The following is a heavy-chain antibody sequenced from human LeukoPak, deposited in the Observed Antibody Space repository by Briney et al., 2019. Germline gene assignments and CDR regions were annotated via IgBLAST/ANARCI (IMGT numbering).Heavy chain of an antibody. D-gene: IGHD4-11*01. CDR1: GGSFSGHY. V-gene: IGHV4-34*01. CDR2: STHSGST. Sequence: PSETLSLTCAVYGGSFSGHYWTWIRQPPGKGLEWIGESTHSGSTNYNPSLKSRVTISVDTSKNQFSLNLSSVTAADTAVYYCTRMTTKVYYYMDVWGKGTTVTVSS. CDR3: TRMTTKVYYYMDV. J-gene: IGHJ6*03.